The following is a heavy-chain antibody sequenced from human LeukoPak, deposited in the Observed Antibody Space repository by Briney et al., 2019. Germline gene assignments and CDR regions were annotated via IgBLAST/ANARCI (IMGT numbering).Heavy chain of an antibody. CDR1: GFAFSIFA. J-gene: IGHJ6*03. D-gene: IGHD6-19*01. Sequence: GGSLRLSCAASGFAFSIFAMGWVRQTPGERLEWLSTVNGGEKTTFYPHPVKRLFTISRDNSKNTLYLHMDSLRPDDTAIYYCTKELHVAVAVADYYYFYMDVWGRGTAVTVSS. V-gene: IGHV3-23*01. CDR3: TKELHVAVAVADYYYFYMDV. CDR2: VNGGEKTT.